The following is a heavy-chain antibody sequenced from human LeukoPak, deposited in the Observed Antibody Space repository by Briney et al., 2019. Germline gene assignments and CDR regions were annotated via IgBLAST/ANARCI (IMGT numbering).Heavy chain of an antibody. CDR1: GYTFTSYA. J-gene: IGHJ3*02. CDR2: INAGDGNT. D-gene: IGHD2-2*01. Sequence: ASVKVSCKASGYTFTSYAIHWVRQAPGQRLEWMGWINAGDGNTKYSQKFQGRVTITRDTSASTAYMELSSLRSEDTAVYYCARDPLGGYCSSTSCYGAFDIWGQGTMVTVSS. CDR3: ARDPLGGYCSSTSCYGAFDI. V-gene: IGHV1-3*01.